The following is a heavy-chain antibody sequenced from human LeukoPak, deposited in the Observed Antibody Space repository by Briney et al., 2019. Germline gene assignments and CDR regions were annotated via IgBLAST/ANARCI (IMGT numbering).Heavy chain of an antibody. Sequence: PSETLSLTCTVSGGSTSSYYWSWIRHPPGKGLEWIGYIYYSGSTNYNPSLKSRVTISVDTSKNQFSLKLSSVTAADTAVYYCARQGGGFWYFDLWGRGTLVTVSS. CDR1: GGSTSSYY. CDR3: ARQGGGFWYFDL. D-gene: IGHD6-25*01. J-gene: IGHJ2*01. CDR2: IYYSGST. V-gene: IGHV4-59*08.